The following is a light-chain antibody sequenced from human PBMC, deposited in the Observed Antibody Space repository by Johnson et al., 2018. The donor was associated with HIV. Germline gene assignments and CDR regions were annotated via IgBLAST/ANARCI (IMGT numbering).Light chain of an antibody. V-gene: IGLV1-51*01. CDR2: DNN. CDR3: VGWDSSLSGYV. CDR1: SSNIGNNY. Sequence: QSVLTQPPSVSAAPGQKVTISCSGSSSNIGNNYVSWYQQLPGKAPRLLIYDNNKRPSGIPDRFSGSKSGTSATLGITGLQTGDEADYYCVGWDSSLSGYVFGTGTTVTVL. J-gene: IGLJ1*01.